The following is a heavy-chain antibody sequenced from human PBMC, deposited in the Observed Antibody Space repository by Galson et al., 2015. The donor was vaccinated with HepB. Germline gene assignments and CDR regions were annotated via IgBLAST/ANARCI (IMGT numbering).Heavy chain of an antibody. CDR2: ISYDGSNK. J-gene: IGHJ4*02. D-gene: IGHD3-22*01. Sequence: SLRLSCAASGFTFSSYAMHWVRQAPGKGLEWVAVISYDGSNKYYADSVKGRFTISRDNSKNTLYLQMNSLRAEDTAVYYCARAYYYDSSGYWGPLAEWGQGTLVTVSS. V-gene: IGHV3-30-3*01. CDR1: GFTFSSYA. CDR3: ARAYYYDSSGYWGPLAE.